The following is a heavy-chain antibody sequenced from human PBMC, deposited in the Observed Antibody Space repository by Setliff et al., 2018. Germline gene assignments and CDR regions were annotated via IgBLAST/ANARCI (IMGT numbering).Heavy chain of an antibody. CDR2: IYYSGTT. J-gene: IGHJ2*01. Sequence: KTSETLSLTCTVSGGSISNYHWSWIRQPPGKGLEWIGYIYYSGTTNSIPSLKSRVTISVDTSKNQFSLKLSSVTAADTAVYYCARHHAQYYSDSSGYFYEDWYFDLWGRGTLVTVSS. V-gene: IGHV4-59*08. D-gene: IGHD3-22*01. CDR3: ARHHAQYYSDSSGYFYEDWYFDL. CDR1: GGSISNYH.